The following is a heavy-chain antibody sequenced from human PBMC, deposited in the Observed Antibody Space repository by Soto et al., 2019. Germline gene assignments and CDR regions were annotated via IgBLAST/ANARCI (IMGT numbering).Heavy chain of an antibody. CDR1: GSTFSRFA. Sequence: EVQLLESGGGLVQPGGSLRLSCAASGSTFSRFAMTWVRQGPGKGPEWVSSINIDGSTYYADSVKGRFTISRDDSKNTLFLQMNSLRTEDTAIYYCAKNYYLDNWGQGTLITVSS. CDR2: INIDGST. CDR3: AKNYYLDN. J-gene: IGHJ4*02. V-gene: IGHV3-23*01.